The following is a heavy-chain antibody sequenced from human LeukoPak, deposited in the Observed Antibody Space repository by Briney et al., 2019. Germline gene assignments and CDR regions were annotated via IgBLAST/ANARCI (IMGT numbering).Heavy chain of an antibody. J-gene: IGHJ4*02. CDR2: ITSSSSYT. Sequence: KPGGSLRLSCAASGFTFSDYYMSWIRQAPGKGLGWVSYITSSSSYTNYADSVKGRFTISRDNAKNSLYLQMNSLRAEDTAVYYCARVYSYDSTGYFDYYFDYWGQGTLVTVSS. D-gene: IGHD3-22*01. V-gene: IGHV3-11*05. CDR3: ARVYSYDSTGYFDYYFDY. CDR1: GFTFSDYY.